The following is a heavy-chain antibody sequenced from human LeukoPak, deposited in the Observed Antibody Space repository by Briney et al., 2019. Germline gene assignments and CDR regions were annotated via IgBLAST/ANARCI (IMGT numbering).Heavy chain of an antibody. J-gene: IGHJ4*02. CDR3: AKDIGTNTNGYDFGF. CDR2: IKQDGSEK. CDR1: GFTFSSYW. V-gene: IGHV3-7*03. Sequence: GGSLRLSCAASGFTFSSYWMSWVRQAPGKGLEWVANIKQDGSEKYYVDSVKGRFTISRDNAENSLYLQMNSLRAEDTAVYYCAKDIGTNTNGYDFGFWGQGTLVTVSS. D-gene: IGHD2-8*01.